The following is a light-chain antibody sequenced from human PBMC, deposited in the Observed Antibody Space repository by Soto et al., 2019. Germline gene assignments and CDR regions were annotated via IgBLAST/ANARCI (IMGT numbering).Light chain of an antibody. Sequence: DIQMTQSPSTLSGSVGDRVTITCRASQSISSWFAWYQQKPGKAPKLLIYDASSLESGVPSRFSGSGSGTEFTLTISSLQPDDFATYYCQQYNSYSWTFGQGTKVDI. V-gene: IGKV1-5*01. CDR1: QSISSW. CDR3: QQYNSYSWT. CDR2: DAS. J-gene: IGKJ1*01.